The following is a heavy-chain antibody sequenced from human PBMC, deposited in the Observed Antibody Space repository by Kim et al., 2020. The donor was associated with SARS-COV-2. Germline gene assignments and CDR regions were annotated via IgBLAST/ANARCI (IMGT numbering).Heavy chain of an antibody. CDR3: ARHDGIAAAGTVVIVYYGMDV. D-gene: IGHD6-13*01. CDR1: GGSISSSSYY. V-gene: IGHV4-39*01. Sequence: SETLSLTCTVSGGSISSSSYYWGWIRQPPGKGLEWIGSIYYSGSTYYNPSLKSRVTISVDTSKNQFSLKLSSVTAADTAVHYCARHDGIAAAGTVVIVYYGMDVWGQGTTVTVSS. J-gene: IGHJ6*02. CDR2: IYYSGST.